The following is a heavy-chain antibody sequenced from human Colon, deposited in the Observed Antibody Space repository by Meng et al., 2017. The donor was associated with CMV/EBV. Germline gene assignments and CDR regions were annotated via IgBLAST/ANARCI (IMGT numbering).Heavy chain of an antibody. CDR3: AKSTVGDYSYFDS. D-gene: IGHD2-21*01. V-gene: IGHV3-23*01. CDR2: IIGNGGGT. CDR1: GFAFSSYA. Sequence: ESLKISCAASGFAFSSYAMTWVRQPPGKRLEWVSRIIGNGGGTNYADSVKGRFTISRDNSKNTLYLQMSSLRAEDSAVYYCAKSTVGDYSYFDSWGQGTLVTVSS. J-gene: IGHJ4*02.